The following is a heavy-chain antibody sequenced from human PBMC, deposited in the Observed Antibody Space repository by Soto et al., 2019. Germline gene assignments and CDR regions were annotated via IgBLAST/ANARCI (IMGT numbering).Heavy chain of an antibody. V-gene: IGHV3-23*01. CDR1: GFTFSSYA. D-gene: IGHD1-26*01. Sequence: GGSLRLSCAASGFTFSSYAMSWVRQAPGKGLEWVSAISGSGGSTYYADSVKGRFTISRDNSKNTLYLQMNSLRAEDTAVYYCAKLSSPGGLWDYFDYWGQGTLVTVSS. J-gene: IGHJ4*02. CDR2: ISGSGGST. CDR3: AKLSSPGGLWDYFDY.